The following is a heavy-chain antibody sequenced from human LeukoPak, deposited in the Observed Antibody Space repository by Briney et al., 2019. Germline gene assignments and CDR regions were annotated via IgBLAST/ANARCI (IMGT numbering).Heavy chain of an antibody. J-gene: IGHJ4*02. Sequence: SETLSLTCTVSDGSISSYYWSWIRQPAGKGLEWIGRIYTSGSTNYNPSLKSRVTMSVDTSKNQFSLKLSSVTAADTAVYYCARNTPVAGTDDYWGQGTLVTVSS. D-gene: IGHD6-19*01. V-gene: IGHV4-4*07. CDR1: DGSISSYY. CDR2: IYTSGST. CDR3: ARNTPVAGTDDY.